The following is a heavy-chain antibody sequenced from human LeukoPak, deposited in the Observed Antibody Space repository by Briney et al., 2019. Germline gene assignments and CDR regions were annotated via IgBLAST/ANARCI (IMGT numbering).Heavy chain of an antibody. V-gene: IGHV1-69*13. CDR3: ARDMDSGPDFFDY. CDR2: IIPIFGTT. Sequence: SVKVSCKASGGTFSNYAINWVRQAPGQGLEWMGGIIPIFGTTNHAQKFQGRVRISTAYMELSSLRSEDTAVYYCARDMDSGPDFFDYWGLGTLVTVSS. CDR1: GGTFSNYA. J-gene: IGHJ4*02. D-gene: IGHD1-26*01.